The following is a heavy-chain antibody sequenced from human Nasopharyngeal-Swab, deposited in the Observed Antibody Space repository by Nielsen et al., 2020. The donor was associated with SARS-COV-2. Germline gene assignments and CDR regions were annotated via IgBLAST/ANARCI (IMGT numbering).Heavy chain of an antibody. D-gene: IGHD1-14*01. CDR1: GYPFNTYY. CDR2: IIPSGGST. CDR3: ARSRGAGVLDY. J-gene: IGHJ4*02. V-gene: IGHV1-46*02. Sequence: ASVKVSCKASGYPFNTYYMHWVRQAPGQGPEWMGLIIPSGGSTTYAQRLQGRVTMTRDTSTTTFYMELSSLRFEDTAMYYCARSRGAGVLDYWGQGSLVTVS.